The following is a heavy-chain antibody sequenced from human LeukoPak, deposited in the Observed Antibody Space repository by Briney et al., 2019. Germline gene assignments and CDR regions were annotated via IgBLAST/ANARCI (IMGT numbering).Heavy chain of an antibody. V-gene: IGHV1-18*04. Sequence: GASVKVSCKASGYTFTGYGISWVRQAPGQGLEWMGWISAYNGNTNYAQKLQGRVTMTTDTSTSTAYMELRSLRSDDTAVYYCARALLGRYCSGGSCYSFGYWGQGTLVTVSS. CDR2: ISAYNGNT. CDR3: ARALLGRYCSGGSCYSFGY. J-gene: IGHJ4*02. CDR1: GYTFTGYG. D-gene: IGHD2-15*01.